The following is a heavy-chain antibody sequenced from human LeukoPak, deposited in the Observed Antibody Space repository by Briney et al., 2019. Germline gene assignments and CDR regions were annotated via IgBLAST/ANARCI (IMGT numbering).Heavy chain of an antibody. J-gene: IGHJ4*02. D-gene: IGHD5-18*01. CDR3: TRYSGRTDY. Sequence: GGSLKLSCAASGFTVSSNYMSWVRQAPGKGLEWVAFIRSKTFGGTKEYAASVEGRFTISRDDSKSIAYLQMNSLKTEDTAVYYCTRYSGRTDYWGQGTLVTVSS. CDR1: GFTVSSNY. CDR2: IRSKTFGGTK. V-gene: IGHV3-49*04.